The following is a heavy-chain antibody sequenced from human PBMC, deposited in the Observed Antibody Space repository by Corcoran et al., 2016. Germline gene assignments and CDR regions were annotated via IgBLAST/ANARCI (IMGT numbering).Heavy chain of an antibody. J-gene: IGHJ6*02. CDR3: ARWIAVAAWEYYYSGMDG. Sequence: HARLVQSEAEVKKPGASVKVSCKASGYTFTSYYMHWVRQAPGQGLEWMGIINPSGGSTSYAQKFQGRVTITRDTSTSTVYMELSSLRSEDKAVYYCARWIAVAAWEYYYSGMDGWGQGTTVTVS. CDR2: INPSGGST. CDR1: GYTFTSYY. V-gene: IGHV1-46*01. D-gene: IGHD6-19*01.